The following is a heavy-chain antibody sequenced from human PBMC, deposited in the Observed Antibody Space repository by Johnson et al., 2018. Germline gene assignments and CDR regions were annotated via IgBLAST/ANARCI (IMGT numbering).Heavy chain of an antibody. V-gene: IGHV3-33*01. CDR3: ARAGGIAAGHGHYGMDG. D-gene: IGHD6-13*01. J-gene: IGHJ6*02. CDR2: IWYDGSNK. Sequence: QVRLVQSGGGVVQPGRSLRLSCAASGFTFSSYGMHWVRQAPGKGLEWVAVIWYDGSNKYYADSVKGRFTISRDNSKNTLYLQMNSLRAEDTAVYYCARAGGIAAGHGHYGMDGWGQGTTVTVSS. CDR1: GFTFSSYG.